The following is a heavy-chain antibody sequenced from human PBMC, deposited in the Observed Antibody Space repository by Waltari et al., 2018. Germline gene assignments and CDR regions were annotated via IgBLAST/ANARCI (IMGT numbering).Heavy chain of an antibody. D-gene: IGHD2-2*01. V-gene: IGHV3-21*01. CDR3: ARDTRSTSCSDY. J-gene: IGHJ4*02. CDR1: GFTFSSYS. CDR2: ISSSSSYI. Sequence: EVQLVESGGGLVKPGGSLRLSCAASGFTFSSYSMNWVRQAPGKGLEGVSAISSSSSYIYYADSVKGRFTISRDNAKNSLYLQMNSLRAEDTAVYYCARDTRSTSCSDYWGQGTLVTVSS.